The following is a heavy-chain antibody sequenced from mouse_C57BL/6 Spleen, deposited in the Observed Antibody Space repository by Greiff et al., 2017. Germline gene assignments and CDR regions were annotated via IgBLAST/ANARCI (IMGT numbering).Heavy chain of an antibody. Sequence: QVQLQQSGAELVRPGASVTLSCKASGYTFTDYEMHWVKQTPVHGLEWIGAIDPETGGTAYNQKFKGKAILTADKSSSTAYMELRSLTSEDSAVYYCTRDGSSPRAMGYWGQGTSVTVAT. D-gene: IGHD1-1*01. CDR2: IDPETGGT. CDR3: TRDGSSPRAMGY. CDR1: GYTFTDYE. V-gene: IGHV1-15*01. J-gene: IGHJ4*01.